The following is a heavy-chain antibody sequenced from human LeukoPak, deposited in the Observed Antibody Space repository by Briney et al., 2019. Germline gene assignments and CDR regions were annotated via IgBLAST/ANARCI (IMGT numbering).Heavy chain of an antibody. V-gene: IGHV3-23*01. CDR2: ISVSGGNT. CDR1: GFTFSSYA. D-gene: IGHD1-26*01. CDR3: AREANYYYYGMDV. Sequence: GGSLRLSCAASGFTFSSYAMSWVRQAPGKGLEWVSSISVSGGNTYYADSVKGRFTISRENSKNTLYLQMNSLRAEDTAVYYCAREANYYYYGMDVWGQGTTVTVSS. J-gene: IGHJ6*02.